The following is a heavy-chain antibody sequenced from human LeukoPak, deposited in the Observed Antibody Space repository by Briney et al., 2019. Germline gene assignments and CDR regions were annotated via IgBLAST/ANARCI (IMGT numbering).Heavy chain of an antibody. Sequence: SETLSLTCTVSGGSVSGYYWTWIRQPAGKGLEWIGRTHSSGSTNYNPSLKSRVTMSVDTSKNQFSLKLSSVTAADTAVYYCARASGELIGPLYWGQGTLVTVSS. V-gene: IGHV4-4*07. CDR2: THSSGST. J-gene: IGHJ4*02. CDR3: ARASGELIGPLY. D-gene: IGHD3/OR15-3a*01. CDR1: GGSVSGYY.